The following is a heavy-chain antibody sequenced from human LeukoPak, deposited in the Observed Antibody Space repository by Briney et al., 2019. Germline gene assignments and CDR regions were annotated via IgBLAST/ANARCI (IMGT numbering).Heavy chain of an antibody. CDR2: IYDTGST. V-gene: IGHV4-30-2*01. CDR3: ARGLDYYYYYMDV. CDR1: GVSISGAYS. Sequence: PSETLSLTCSVSGVSISGAYSWSWIRQTPRKGLEWIGYIYDTGSTDYNPSLKRRVSISLDKSKNQFSLKLTSVTAADTAVYYCARGLDYYYYYMDVWGKGTTVTVSS. J-gene: IGHJ6*03.